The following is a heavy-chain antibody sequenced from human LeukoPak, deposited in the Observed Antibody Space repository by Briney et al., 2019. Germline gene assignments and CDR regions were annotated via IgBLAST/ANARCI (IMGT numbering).Heavy chain of an antibody. V-gene: IGHV3-21*01. CDR1: GFTFSSYS. J-gene: IGHJ4*02. CDR2: ISSSSSYI. CDR3: ARDLGWEPVLPETSYGDYPGWHY. Sequence: GGSLRLSCAASGFTFSSYSMNWVRQAPGKGLEWVSSISSSSSYIYYADSVKGRFTISRDNAKNSLYLQMNSLRAEDTAVYYCARDLGWEPVLPETSYGDYPGWHYWGQGTLVTVSS. D-gene: IGHD4-17*01.